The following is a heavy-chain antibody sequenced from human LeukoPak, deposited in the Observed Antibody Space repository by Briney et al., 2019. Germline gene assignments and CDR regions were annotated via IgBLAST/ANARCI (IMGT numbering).Heavy chain of an antibody. J-gene: IGHJ6*03. Sequence: GGSLRLSCAASGFTFNNYAMSWFRQAPGKGLEWLSSIAGRGDQYFYADSVKGRFIISRDNSRNTLSLQMNSLTAADTAVYYCAKHRPYCSSTSCHDYYYYYMDVWGKGTTVTVSS. D-gene: IGHD2-2*01. V-gene: IGHV3-23*01. CDR2: IAGRGDQY. CDR3: AKHRPYCSSTSCHDYYYYYMDV. CDR1: GFTFNNYA.